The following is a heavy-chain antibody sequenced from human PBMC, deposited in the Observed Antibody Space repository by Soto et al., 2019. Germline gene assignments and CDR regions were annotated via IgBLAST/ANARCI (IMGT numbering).Heavy chain of an antibody. D-gene: IGHD4-17*01. Sequence: SVKVCCKASGGTVSSYAISWVRRAPGQGLEWMGGIIPILGTANYAQKFQGRVTITADESTSTAYMELSSLRSEDTAVYYCACDYGDSNWFDPWGQGTLVTVSS. CDR1: GGTVSSYA. J-gene: IGHJ5*02. CDR2: IIPILGTA. CDR3: ACDYGDSNWFDP. V-gene: IGHV1-69*13.